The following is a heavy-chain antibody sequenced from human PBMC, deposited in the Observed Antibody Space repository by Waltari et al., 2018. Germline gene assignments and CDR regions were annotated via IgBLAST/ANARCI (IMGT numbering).Heavy chain of an antibody. J-gene: IGHJ4*02. CDR1: GGSISSHY. V-gene: IGHV4-59*11. CDR2: IYYSGST. CDR3: ARDRLGGYCGGDCSSYFDY. Sequence: QVQLQESGPGLVKPSETLSLTCTVSGGSISSHYWSWIRQPPGKGLEWIGYIYYSGSTNYNPSLKSRVTISVDTSKNQFSLKLSSVTAADTAVYYCARDRLGGYCGGDCSSYFDYWGQGTLVTVSS. D-gene: IGHD2-21*01.